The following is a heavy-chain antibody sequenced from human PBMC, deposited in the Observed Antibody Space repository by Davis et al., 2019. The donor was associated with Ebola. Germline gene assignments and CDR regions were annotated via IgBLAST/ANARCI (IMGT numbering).Heavy chain of an antibody. CDR1: AYTSINYG. Sequence: ASSMISSCASAYTSINYGLSWVLQPPPQGVEWMGLISTSDGKTKYAQKVQGRITITTDTSTGTAYMELMSLRSDDTAVYFCARELGTCSVAFCPPRYFYVMDVWGQGTTVTVSS. V-gene: IGHV1-18*01. J-gene: IGHJ6*02. CDR2: ISTSDGKT. D-gene: IGHD2-15*01. CDR3: ARELGTCSVAFCPPRYFYVMDV.